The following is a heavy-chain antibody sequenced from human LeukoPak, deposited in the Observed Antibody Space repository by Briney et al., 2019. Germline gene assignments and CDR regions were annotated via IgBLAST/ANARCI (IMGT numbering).Heavy chain of an antibody. J-gene: IGHJ6*03. CDR1: GGSLSSYY. Sequence: SETLSLTCTVSGGSLSSYYWSWIRQPPGKGLEWIGNIYYSGSTNYNPSLKSRVTISIDTSKNQFSLKVSSVTAADTAVYYCARRVSAYYYDSSGPRMDVWGKGTTVTVSS. CDR2: IYYSGST. CDR3: ARRVSAYYYDSSGPRMDV. V-gene: IGHV4-59*01. D-gene: IGHD3-22*01.